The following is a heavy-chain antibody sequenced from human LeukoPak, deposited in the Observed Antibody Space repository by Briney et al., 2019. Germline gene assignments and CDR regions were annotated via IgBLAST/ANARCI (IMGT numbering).Heavy chain of an antibody. D-gene: IGHD3-10*01. CDR1: GGSVSSGSYY. Sequence: PSETLSLTGTVSGGSVSSGSYYWSWIRQPPGKGLEWIGYIYYSGSAKYNPSLKSRVTISVDTSKNQFSPKLTSVTAADTAVYYCARGFGDWGLSWFDPWGQGTLVTVSS. CDR3: ARGFGDWGLSWFDP. CDR2: IYYSGSA. V-gene: IGHV4-61*01. J-gene: IGHJ5*02.